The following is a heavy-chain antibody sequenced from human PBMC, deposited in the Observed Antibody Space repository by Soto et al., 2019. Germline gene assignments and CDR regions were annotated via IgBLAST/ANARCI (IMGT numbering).Heavy chain of an antibody. V-gene: IGHV5-10-1*01. D-gene: IGHD3-9*01. CDR3: ARHTYHNYDILTGYSVRFDP. CDR2: IDPSDSYT. J-gene: IGHJ5*02. CDR1: GYSFTSYW. Sequence: GESLKISCKGSGYSFTSYWISWVRQMPGKGLEWMGRIDPSDSYTNYSPSFQGHVTISADKSISTAYLRWSSLKASDTAMYYCARHTYHNYDILTGYSVRFDPWGQGTLVTVSS.